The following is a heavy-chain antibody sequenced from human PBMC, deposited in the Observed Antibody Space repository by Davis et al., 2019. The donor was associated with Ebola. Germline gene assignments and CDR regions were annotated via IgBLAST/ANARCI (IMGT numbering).Heavy chain of an antibody. J-gene: IGHJ3*02. V-gene: IGHV1-24*01. Sequence: ASVKVSCKVSGYTLTELSIHWVRQAPEKGLEWMGNFDPEDGEAIYAQKFQDRVTMTEDTSTDTAYMELSSLRAEDTAVYYCAAGGVGGGFDIWGQGTMVTVSS. D-gene: IGHD2-15*01. CDR2: FDPEDGEA. CDR1: GYTLTELS. CDR3: AAGGVGGGFDI.